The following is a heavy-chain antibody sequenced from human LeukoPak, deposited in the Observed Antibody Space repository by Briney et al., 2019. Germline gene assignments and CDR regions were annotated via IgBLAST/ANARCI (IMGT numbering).Heavy chain of an antibody. J-gene: IGHJ4*02. CDR3: AKDRARGGTTDFDY. CDR1: GFTFSTYP. V-gene: IGHV3-23*01. D-gene: IGHD1-7*01. Sequence: GGSLRSSWAASGFTFSTYPMSWVRQAPGKGLDWVSAFSGSADSTYYADSVKGQFAISRDNSKNTLYLQMNSLRAEDTAVYFCAKDRARGGTTDFDYWGQGTLVTVSS. CDR2: FSGSADST.